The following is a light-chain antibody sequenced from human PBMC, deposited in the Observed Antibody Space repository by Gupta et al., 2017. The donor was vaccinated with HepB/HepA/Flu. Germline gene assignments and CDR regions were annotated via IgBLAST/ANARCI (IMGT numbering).Light chain of an antibody. CDR3: AAWDDSLSGHWV. J-gene: IGLJ3*02. CDR2: DNF. V-gene: IGLV1-44*01. CDR1: IGRNT. Sequence: IGRNTVFWYQQFPGTAPKLLIFDNFERPSGVPDRFSASKSGTSASLAISGLQFEDEADYYCAAWDDSLSGHWVFGGGTRLTVL.